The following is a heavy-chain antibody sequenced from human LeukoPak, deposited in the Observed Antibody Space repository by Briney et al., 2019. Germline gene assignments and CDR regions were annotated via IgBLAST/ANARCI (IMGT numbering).Heavy chain of an antibody. CDR3: AKERNYWFDP. CDR2: ISYDGSNK. CDR1: GFTFSSYG. D-gene: IGHD4-11*01. Sequence: GGSLRLSCAASGFTFSSYGMHWVRQAPGKGLEWVAVISYDGSNKYYADSVKGRFTISRDNSKYTLYLQMNSLRAEDTAVYYCAKERNYWFDPWGQGTLVTVSS. J-gene: IGHJ5*02. V-gene: IGHV3-30*18.